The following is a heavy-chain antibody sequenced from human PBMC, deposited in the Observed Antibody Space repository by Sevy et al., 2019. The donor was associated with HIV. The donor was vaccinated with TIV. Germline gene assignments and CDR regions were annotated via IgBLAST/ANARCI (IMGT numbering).Heavy chain of an antibody. Sequence: ASVKVSCKASGGTFSSYAISWVRQAPGQVLEWMGGIIPIFGTANYAQKFQGRVTITADESTSTAYMELSSLRSEDTAVYYCATGTMVRGVIITDYYYGMDVWGQGTTVTVSS. J-gene: IGHJ6*02. CDR3: ATGTMVRGVIITDYYYGMDV. D-gene: IGHD3-10*01. CDR1: GGTFSSYA. CDR2: IIPIFGTA. V-gene: IGHV1-69*13.